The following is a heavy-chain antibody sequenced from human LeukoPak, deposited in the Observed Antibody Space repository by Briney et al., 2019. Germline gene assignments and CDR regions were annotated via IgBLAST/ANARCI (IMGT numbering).Heavy chain of an antibody. CDR3: ARVGDRLWIIDY. CDR1: GYTFTNYD. CDR2: MNPHSGNT. V-gene: IGHV1-8*01. J-gene: IGHJ4*02. D-gene: IGHD2-21*01. Sequence: ASVKVSCKASGYTFTNYDINWMRQATGQGLERMGWMNPHSGNTGYAQKLQGRVTMTTDTSTSTAYMELRSLRSDDTAVYYCARVGDRLWIIDYWGQGTLVTVSS.